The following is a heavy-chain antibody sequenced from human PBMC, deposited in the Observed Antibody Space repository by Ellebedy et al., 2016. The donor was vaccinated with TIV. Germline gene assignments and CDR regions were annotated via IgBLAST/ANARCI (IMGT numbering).Heavy chain of an antibody. CDR2: IKQDGSEK. CDR1: GFSVSG. D-gene: IGHD6-19*01. J-gene: IGHJ4*02. CDR3: AKDVWIAVAGTGDY. Sequence: GESLKISCATSGFSVSGMHWVRQAPGKGLEWVANIKQDGSEKYYVDSVKGRFTISRDNAKNSLYLQMNSLRAEDTAVYYCAKDVWIAVAGTGDYWGQGTLVTVSS. V-gene: IGHV3-7*03.